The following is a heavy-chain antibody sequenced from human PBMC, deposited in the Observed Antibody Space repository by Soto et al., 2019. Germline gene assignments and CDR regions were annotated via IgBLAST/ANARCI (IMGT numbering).Heavy chain of an antibody. Sequence: KPSETLSLTCAVSGYSISSGYYWGWIRQPPGKGLEWIGSIHHSGSTYYNPSLKSRVTISVDTSKNQFSLKLSSVTAADTAVYYCARDVRGSYSYYYYYGMDVWGQGTTVTVSS. D-gene: IGHD1-26*01. CDR1: GYSISSGYY. CDR3: ARDVRGSYSYYYYYGMDV. CDR2: IHHSGST. V-gene: IGHV4-38-2*02. J-gene: IGHJ6*02.